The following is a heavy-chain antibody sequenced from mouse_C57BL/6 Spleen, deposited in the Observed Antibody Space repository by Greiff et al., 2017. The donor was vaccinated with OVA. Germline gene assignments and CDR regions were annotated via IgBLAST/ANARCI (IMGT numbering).Heavy chain of an antibody. V-gene: IGHV1-4*01. D-gene: IGHD2-4*01. CDR2: INPSSGYT. Sequence: QVQLKQSGAELARPGASVKMSCKASGYTFTSYTMHWVKQRPGQGLEWIGYINPSSGYTKYNQKFKDKATLTADKSSSTAYMQLSSLTSEDSAVYYCARGYDYVYFDYWGQGTTLTVSS. J-gene: IGHJ2*01. CDR3: ARGYDYVYFDY. CDR1: GYTFTSYT.